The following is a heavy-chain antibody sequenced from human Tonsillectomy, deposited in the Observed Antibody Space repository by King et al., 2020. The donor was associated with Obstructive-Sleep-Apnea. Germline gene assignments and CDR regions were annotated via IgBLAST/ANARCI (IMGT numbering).Heavy chain of an antibody. CDR1: GFTFSTYA. CDR3: AILRLDYGDQDPDLFDY. D-gene: IGHD4-17*01. Sequence: VQLVESGGGLAQPGGSLRLSCAASGFTFSTYALSWVRQTPGKGLEYISLISDSGGATYYADSVKGRFTITRDNYKNTLYLQMNSLRPEDTALYYSAILRLDYGDQDPDLFDYWGQGTLVTVS. CDR2: ISDSGGAT. V-gene: IGHV3-23*04. J-gene: IGHJ4*02.